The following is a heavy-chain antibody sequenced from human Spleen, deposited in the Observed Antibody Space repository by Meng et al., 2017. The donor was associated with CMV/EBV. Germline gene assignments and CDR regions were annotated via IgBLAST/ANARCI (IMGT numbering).Heavy chain of an antibody. CDR2: IYHSGST. Sequence: GSLRLSCAVSGGSISSSNWWSWVRQPPGKGLEWIGEIYHSGSTNYNPSLKSRVTISMDTSKNHFSLKMRSVTAADTAVYYCARIGGSSADNWFDPWGQGALVTVSS. V-gene: IGHV4-4*02. D-gene: IGHD6-6*01. CDR3: ARIGGSSADNWFDP. J-gene: IGHJ5*02. CDR1: GGSISSSNW.